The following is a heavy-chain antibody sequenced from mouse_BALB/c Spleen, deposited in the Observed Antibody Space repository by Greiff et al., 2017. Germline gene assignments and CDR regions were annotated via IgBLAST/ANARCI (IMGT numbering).Heavy chain of an antibody. V-gene: IGHV14-3*02. CDR2: IDPANGNT. J-gene: IGHJ2*01. CDR3: VPFGSNFDY. Sequence: EVKLMESGAELVKPGASVKLSCTASGFNIKDTYMHWVKQRPEQGLEWIGRIDPANGNTKYDPKFQGKATITADTSSNTAYLQLSSLTSEDTAVYYCVPFGSNFDYWGQGTTLTVSS. D-gene: IGHD1-1*01. CDR1: GFNIKDTY.